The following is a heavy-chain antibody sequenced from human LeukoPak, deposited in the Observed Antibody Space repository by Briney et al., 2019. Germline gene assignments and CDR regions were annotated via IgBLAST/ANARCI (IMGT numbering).Heavy chain of an antibody. CDR2: INPNSGGT. J-gene: IGHJ4*02. Sequence: GASVKVSCKASGYTFTGYYMHWVRQAPGQGLEWMGWINPNSGGTNYAQKFQGRVTMTRDTSISTAYMELSRLRSDDTAVYYCARDESPFYLAVAAEFDYWGQGTLVTVSS. D-gene: IGHD6-19*01. V-gene: IGHV1-2*02. CDR1: GYTFTGYY. CDR3: ARDESPFYLAVAAEFDY.